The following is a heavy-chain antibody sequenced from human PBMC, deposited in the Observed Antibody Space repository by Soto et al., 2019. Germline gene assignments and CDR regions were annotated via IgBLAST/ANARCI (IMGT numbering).Heavy chain of an antibody. CDR3: ARDSEREEEMAMSPDY. J-gene: IGHJ4*02. CDR1: GYPFNDYY. Sequence: QVPLVQSGAEVKKPGASVKVSCKASGYPFNDYYIHWVRQAPGQGLEWVGWINAKSGGTNYAQKFQGWVTMTRDTSISTAYMELRRLRPNDTAVYYCARDSEREEEMAMSPDYWGQGTLVTVSS. V-gene: IGHV1-2*04. CDR2: INAKSGGT. D-gene: IGHD3-10*01.